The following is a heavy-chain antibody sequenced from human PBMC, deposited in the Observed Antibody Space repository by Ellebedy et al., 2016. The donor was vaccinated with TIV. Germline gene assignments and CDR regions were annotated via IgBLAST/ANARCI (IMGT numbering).Heavy chain of an antibody. Sequence: GGSLRLSCAASGFSFSTYAMHWVRQIPGKGLEWVAVKSFAQSDEYYADSLKGRFTISRDNAKNTLYLHMNSLRPEDTAVYYCARDQWLGRAYYFDYWGQGTLLTVSS. CDR2: KSFAQSDE. V-gene: IGHV3-30*04. CDR3: ARDQWLGRAYYFDY. J-gene: IGHJ4*02. D-gene: IGHD6-19*01. CDR1: GFSFSTYA.